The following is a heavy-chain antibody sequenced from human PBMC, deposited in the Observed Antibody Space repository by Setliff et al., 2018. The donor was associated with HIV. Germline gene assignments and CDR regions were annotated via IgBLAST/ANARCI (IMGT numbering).Heavy chain of an antibody. CDR3: TRHSDWYGNDAFDI. V-gene: IGHV3-74*01. CDR1: GFIFSNYW. Sequence: GGSLRLSCAASGFIFSNYWMHWVRQAPGKGLVWVSRINSDGSSISYADSVKGRFTISRDNAKNTLYLQMNSLRGEDTAVYYCTRHSDWYGNDAFDIWGQGTRVTVSS. D-gene: IGHD6-19*01. CDR2: INSDGSSI. J-gene: IGHJ3*02.